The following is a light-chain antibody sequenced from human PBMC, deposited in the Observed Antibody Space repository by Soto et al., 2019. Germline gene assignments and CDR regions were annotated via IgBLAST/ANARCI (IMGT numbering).Light chain of an antibody. J-gene: IGLJ1*01. CDR1: SSDVGGYNY. CDR3: GSFTSGSPLV. CDR2: DVS. V-gene: IGLV2-14*03. Sequence: QSALTQPASVSGSPGQSITISCTGTSSDVGGYNYVSWYQQHPGKAPKLMIYDVSNRPSGVSNRFSGSKSGNTASLTISGLQAEDEADYYCGSFTSGSPLVFGTGTKLTVL.